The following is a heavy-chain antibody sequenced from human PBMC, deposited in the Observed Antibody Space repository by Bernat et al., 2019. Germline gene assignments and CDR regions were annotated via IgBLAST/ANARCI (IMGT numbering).Heavy chain of an antibody. CDR3: AKLGYDSSGSPLLFDF. CDR1: GFTFRSYA. CDR2: ISYDGSNK. J-gene: IGHJ4*02. V-gene: IGHV3-30*18. Sequence: QVQLMESGGGVFQPGRSPRLSCTASGFTFRSYAMHWVRQAPGKGLEWVALISYDGSNKYYADSAKGRFTISRDNSENTLYLQMNSLRGDDTAVYYCAKLGYDSSGSPLLFDFWGQGTLVTVDS. D-gene: IGHD3-22*01.